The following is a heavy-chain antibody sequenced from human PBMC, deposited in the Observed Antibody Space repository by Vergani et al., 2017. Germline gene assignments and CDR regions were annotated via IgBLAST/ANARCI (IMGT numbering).Heavy chain of an antibody. CDR1: GFTFSSYG. J-gene: IGHJ4*02. D-gene: IGHD4-17*01. CDR2: IRYDGSNK. Sequence: QVQLVESGGGVVQPGGSLRLACAASGFTFSSYGMHWVRQAPGKGLEWVAFIRYDGSNKYYADSVKGRFTISRDNSKNTLYRQMKSLRAEDTAVYYCAKLQSTVTTAVGHWGQGTLVTVSS. CDR3: AKLQSTVTTAVGH. V-gene: IGHV3-30*02.